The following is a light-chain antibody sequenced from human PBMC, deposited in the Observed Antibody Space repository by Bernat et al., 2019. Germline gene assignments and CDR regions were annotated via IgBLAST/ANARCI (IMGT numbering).Light chain of an antibody. J-gene: IGKJ1*01. CDR2: GAS. CDR3: QQYNNWTPWT. V-gene: IGKV3-15*01. Sequence: EMVMTQSPATLSVSPGERATLSCRASQSVSNNLAWYQQKPGQSPRLLIYGASTRATGIPARFSGSGSETEFTLTISSLQSEDFAVYYCQQYNNWTPWTFGQGTKVEIK. CDR1: QSVSNN.